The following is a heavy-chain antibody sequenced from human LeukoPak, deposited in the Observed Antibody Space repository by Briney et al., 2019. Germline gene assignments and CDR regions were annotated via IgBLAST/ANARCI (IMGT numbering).Heavy chain of an antibody. Sequence: PPQTLSLTCTVSGGSISSGDYYWSWIRQPPGKGLEWIGYIYYSGSTYYNPSLKSRVTISVDTSKNQFSLKLSSVTAADTAVYYCARESNIRFLEWLLHYWGQGTLVTVSS. CDR1: GGSISSGDYY. CDR2: IYYSGST. D-gene: IGHD3-3*01. V-gene: IGHV4-30-4*08. CDR3: ARESNIRFLEWLLHY. J-gene: IGHJ4*02.